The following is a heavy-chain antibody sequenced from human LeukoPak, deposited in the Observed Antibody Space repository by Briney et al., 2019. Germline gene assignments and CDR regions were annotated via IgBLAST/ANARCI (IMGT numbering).Heavy chain of an antibody. CDR2: ISAYNGNT. CDR1: GYTFTSYG. D-gene: IGHD1-26*01. CDR3: ARDHWGEVGATFGFDY. Sequence: GASVKVSCKASGYTFTSYGISWVRQAPGQGLEWMGWISAYNGNTNYAQELQGRVTMTTDTSTSTAYMELRSLRSDDTAVYYCARDHWGEVGATFGFDYWGQGTLVTVSS. V-gene: IGHV1-18*01. J-gene: IGHJ4*02.